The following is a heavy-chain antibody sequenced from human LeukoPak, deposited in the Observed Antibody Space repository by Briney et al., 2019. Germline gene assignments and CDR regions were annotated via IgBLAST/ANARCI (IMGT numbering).Heavy chain of an antibody. D-gene: IGHD1-26*01. J-gene: IGHJ4*02. V-gene: IGHV3-66*01. CDR2: IYSGGST. CDR1: GFTVSSNY. Sequence: GGSLRLSCAASGFTVSSNYMSWVRQAPGKGLEWISAIYSGGSTYYADSVKGRFTISRDNLENTLYLQMNSLRAEDTAVYYCARAGGVGATHKFDYWGQGILVTVSS. CDR3: ARAGGVGATHKFDY.